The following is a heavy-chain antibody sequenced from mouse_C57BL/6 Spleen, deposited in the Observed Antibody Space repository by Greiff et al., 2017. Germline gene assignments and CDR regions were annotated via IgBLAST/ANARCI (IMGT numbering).Heavy chain of an antibody. CDR1: GFTFSDYG. V-gene: IGHV5-17*01. Sequence: EVKLVESGGGLVKPGGSLKLSCAASGFTFSDYGMHWVRQAPEQGLEWVAYISSGSSTIYYADTVKGRFTISRDNAKNTLFLQMTSLRSEDTAMYYCARPSTGYYAMDYWGQGTSVTVSS. J-gene: IGHJ4*01. CDR3: ARPSTGYYAMDY. D-gene: IGHD4-1*02. CDR2: ISSGSSTI.